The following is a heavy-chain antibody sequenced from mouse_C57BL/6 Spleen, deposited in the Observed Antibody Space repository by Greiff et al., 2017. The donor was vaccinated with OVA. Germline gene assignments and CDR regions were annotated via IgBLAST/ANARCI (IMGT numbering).Heavy chain of an antibody. CDR1: GFTFSDYG. CDR3: ARDYRNYEGAMDY. D-gene: IGHD2-5*01. Sequence: EVQLVESGGGLVKPGGSLKLSCAASGFTFSDYGMHWVRPAPEQGLEWVAYISSGSSTIYYAYTVQGRVTIARDNAKNTLFLQMHRLRSEDTAMYYGARDYRNYEGAMDYWGQGTSVTVSA. J-gene: IGHJ4*01. CDR2: ISSGSSTI. V-gene: IGHV5-17*01.